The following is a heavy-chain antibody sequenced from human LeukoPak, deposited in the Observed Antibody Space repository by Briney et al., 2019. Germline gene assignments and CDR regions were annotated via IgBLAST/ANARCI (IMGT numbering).Heavy chain of an antibody. CDR1: GGSISSYY. CDR2: IYYSGST. J-gene: IGHJ3*02. D-gene: IGHD6-19*01. V-gene: IGHV4-59*08. Sequence: PSETLSLTCTVSGGSISSYYWSWIRQPPGNGLEWIGYIYYSGSTNYNPSLKSRVTISVDTSKNQFSLKLSSVTAADTAVYYCARQTVAYSSGWWADAFDIWGQGTMVTVSS. CDR3: ARQTVAYSSGWWADAFDI.